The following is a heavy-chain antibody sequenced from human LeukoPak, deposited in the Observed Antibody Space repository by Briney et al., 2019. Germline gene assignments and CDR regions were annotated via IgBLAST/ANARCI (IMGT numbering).Heavy chain of an antibody. Sequence: ASVKVSCKASGYTFTSYDINWVRQATGQGLEWMGWMNPNSGNTGYAQKFQGRVTMTRNTSISTAYMELSSLRSEDTAVYYCARGVVVAATIPYYYYYGMEVWGQGTTVTVSS. CDR2: MNPNSGNT. CDR3: ARGVVVAATIPYYYYYGMEV. CDR1: GYTFTSYD. V-gene: IGHV1-8*01. D-gene: IGHD2-15*01. J-gene: IGHJ6*02.